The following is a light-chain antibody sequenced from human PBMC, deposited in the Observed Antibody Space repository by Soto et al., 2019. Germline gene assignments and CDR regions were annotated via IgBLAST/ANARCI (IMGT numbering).Light chain of an antibody. CDR2: DAS. Sequence: DSQMTQSPSTLSASVGDRVTITCRASQSISSWLAWYQQQPGKAPKLLIYDASSLESGVPSRFSGSGSGTEFTLTISSLQPDDFATYYCQQYNSYSGTFGQGTKVEIK. J-gene: IGKJ1*01. CDR3: QQYNSYSGT. V-gene: IGKV1-5*01. CDR1: QSISSW.